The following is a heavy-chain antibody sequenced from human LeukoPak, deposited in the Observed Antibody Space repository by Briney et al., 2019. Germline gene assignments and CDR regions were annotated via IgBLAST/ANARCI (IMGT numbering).Heavy chain of an antibody. Sequence: PSETLSLAWTVAGYSISSGYYWGWSRPPPGKGREWIGRIYNRGRSYYNPSLKRRVKISGEKSKKKLYLKMSSVTAAHTAVYYCARGYYDFWSGRDVTYFDYWGQGTLVTVSS. CDR3: ARGYYDFWSGRDVTYFDY. CDR1: GYSISSGYY. V-gene: IGHV4-38-2*02. D-gene: IGHD3-3*01. J-gene: IGHJ4*02. CDR2: IYNRGRS.